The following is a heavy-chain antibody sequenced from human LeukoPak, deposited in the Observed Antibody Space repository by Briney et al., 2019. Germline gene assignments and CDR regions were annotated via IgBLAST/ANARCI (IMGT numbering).Heavy chain of an antibody. D-gene: IGHD6-13*01. CDR2: IIPIFGTA. Sequence: ASVKVSCKASGGTFSSYAISWVRQAPGQGLEWMGGIIPIFGTANYAQKFQGGVTITADESTSTAYMELSSLRSEDTAVYYCARDPPPGIAAAGTHYGMDVWGQGTTVTVSS. V-gene: IGHV1-69*13. CDR1: GGTFSSYA. J-gene: IGHJ6*02. CDR3: ARDPPPGIAAAGTHYGMDV.